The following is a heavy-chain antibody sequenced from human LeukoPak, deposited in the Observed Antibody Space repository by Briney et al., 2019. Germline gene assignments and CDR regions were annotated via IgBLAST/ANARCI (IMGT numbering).Heavy chain of an antibody. V-gene: IGHV3-53*01. CDR1: GFTVSSNS. D-gene: IGHD4/OR15-4a*01. Sequence: GGSLRLSCTVSGFTVSSNSMSWVRQAPGKGLEWVSFIYSDNTHYSDSVKGRFTISRDNSKNTLYLQMNSLRAEDTAVYYCARRAGAYSHPYDYWGQGTLDTVSS. CDR2: IYSDNT. CDR3: ARRAGAYSHPYDY. J-gene: IGHJ4*02.